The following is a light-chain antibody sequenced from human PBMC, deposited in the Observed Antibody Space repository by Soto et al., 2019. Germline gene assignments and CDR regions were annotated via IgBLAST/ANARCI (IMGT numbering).Light chain of an antibody. V-gene: IGLV2-14*01. CDR1: SGDIGSYNR. J-gene: IGLJ1*01. CDR2: EVT. Sequence: QSVLTQPASVSGSHGQWITISCTGTSGDIGSYNRVSWYQQHPGKAPKLIIYEVTDRPSGVSNRFSGSKSGNTASLTISGLQAEDEAEYYCSSYTNINTRACVFGTGTKVTVL. CDR3: SSYTNINTRACV.